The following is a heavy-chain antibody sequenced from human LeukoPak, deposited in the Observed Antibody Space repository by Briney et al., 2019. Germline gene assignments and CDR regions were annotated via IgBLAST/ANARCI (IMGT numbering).Heavy chain of an antibody. Sequence: QPGGSLRLSCAASGFTFSSYAMSWVRQAPRKGLEWVSAMSGSGGSTYYADSVKGRFTISRDNSKNTLYLQMSSLRAEDTAVYYCAKGGYCSGGSCYSDYFDYWGQGTLVTVS. D-gene: IGHD2-15*01. V-gene: IGHV3-23*01. J-gene: IGHJ4*02. CDR1: GFTFSSYA. CDR3: AKGGYCSGGSCYSDYFDY. CDR2: MSGSGGST.